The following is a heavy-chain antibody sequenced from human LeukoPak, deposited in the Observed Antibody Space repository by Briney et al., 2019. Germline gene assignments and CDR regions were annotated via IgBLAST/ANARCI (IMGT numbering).Heavy chain of an antibody. J-gene: IGHJ6*02. CDR2: ICYSGST. CDR3: ARDRLDFYYYYGMDV. CDR1: GGSISSYY. D-gene: IGHD6-25*01. Sequence: SETLSLTCTVSGGSISSYYWSWIRQPPGKGLEWIGYICYSGSTNYNPSLKSRVTISVGTSKNQFSLKVSSVTAADTAVYYCARDRLDFYYYYGMDVWGQGTTVTVSS. V-gene: IGHV4-59*13.